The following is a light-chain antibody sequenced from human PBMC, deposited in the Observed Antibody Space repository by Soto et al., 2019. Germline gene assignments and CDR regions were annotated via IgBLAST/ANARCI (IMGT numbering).Light chain of an antibody. Sequence: QLVLTQSPSASASLGASVKLTCTLSSGHSNYAIAWHQQQPEKGPRYLMKLDSDGSHSKGDVIPDRFSGSSSGAERYLTISSLQSEDDADYYCQTWGTGTWVFGGGTKLTVL. CDR3: QTWGTGTWV. CDR2: LDSDGSH. J-gene: IGLJ3*02. V-gene: IGLV4-69*01. CDR1: SGHSNYA.